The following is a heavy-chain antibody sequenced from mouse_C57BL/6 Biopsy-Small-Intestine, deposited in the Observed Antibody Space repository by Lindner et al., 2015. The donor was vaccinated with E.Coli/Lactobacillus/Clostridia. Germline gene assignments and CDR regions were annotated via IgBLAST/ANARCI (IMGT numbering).Heavy chain of an antibody. CDR3: ARARHNVGYDH. CDR2: INPNSGGT. J-gene: IGHJ4*01. Sequence: SVKVSCKASGYSFTDYFMHWVRQAPGQGLEWMGWINPNSGGTEFAQQFQGRVTMTRDTSISTVHVELSGLRSDDTAVYYCARARHNVGYDHWGQGTLVTVSS. V-gene: IGHV1S29*02. CDR1: GYSFTDYF. D-gene: IGHD1-2*01.